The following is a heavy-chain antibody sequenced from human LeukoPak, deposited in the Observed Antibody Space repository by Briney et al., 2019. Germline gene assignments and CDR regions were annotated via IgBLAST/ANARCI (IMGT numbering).Heavy chain of an antibody. CDR3: ARHAYIAAAYFDY. CDR1: GGSFSGYY. J-gene: IGHJ4*02. CDR2: INHSGST. Sequence: SETLSLTCVVYGGSFSGYYWSWIRQPPGKGLEWIGEINHSGSTNYNPSLKSRVTISVDTSKNQFSLKLSSVTAADTAVYYCARHAYIAAAYFDYWGQGTLVTVSS. V-gene: IGHV4-34*01. D-gene: IGHD6-13*01.